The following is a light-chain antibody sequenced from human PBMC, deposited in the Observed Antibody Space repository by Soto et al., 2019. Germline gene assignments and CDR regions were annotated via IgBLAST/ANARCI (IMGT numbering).Light chain of an antibody. CDR3: SSYTTSNTRQIV. Sequence: LTQPASVSGSPGQSITISCTGTSSDVGGYNYVSWYQHHPGKAPKLIIYDVSNRPSGVSIRFSGSKSDNTASLTISGLQPEDEADYHCSSYTTSNTRQIVFGTGTKVPV. CDR2: DVS. J-gene: IGLJ1*01. CDR1: SSDVGGYNY. V-gene: IGLV2-14*03.